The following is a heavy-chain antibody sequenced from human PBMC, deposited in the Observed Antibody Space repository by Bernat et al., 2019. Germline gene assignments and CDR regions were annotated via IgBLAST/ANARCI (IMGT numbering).Heavy chain of an antibody. CDR1: GGSISSSSYY. Sequence: QLQLQESGPGLVKPSETLSLTCTVSGGSISSSSYYWGWIRQPPGKGLEWIGSIYYSGSTYYNPSLKSRVTISVDTSKNQFSLKLRSVTAADTAVDYCARHGWSGYYFEYWGQGTLVTVSS. J-gene: IGHJ4*02. CDR2: IYYSGST. CDR3: ARHGWSGYYFEY. D-gene: IGHD3-3*01. V-gene: IGHV4-39*01.